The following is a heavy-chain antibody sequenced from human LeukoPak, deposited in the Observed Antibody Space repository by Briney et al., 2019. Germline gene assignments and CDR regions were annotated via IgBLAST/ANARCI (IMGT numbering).Heavy chain of an antibody. Sequence: PSETLSLTCTVSGGSISSYYWSWIRQPAGKGLEWIGRIYTSGSTNYNPSLKGRVTMSVDTSKNQFSLKLSSVTAADTAVYYCARAARYYETSNFDYWGQGTLVTVSS. CDR2: IYTSGST. D-gene: IGHD3-22*01. J-gene: IGHJ4*02. CDR1: GGSISSYY. V-gene: IGHV4-4*07. CDR3: ARAARYYETSNFDY.